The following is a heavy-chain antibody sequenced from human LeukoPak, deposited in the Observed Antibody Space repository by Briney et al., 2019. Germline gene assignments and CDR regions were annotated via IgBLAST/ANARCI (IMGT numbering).Heavy chain of an antibody. CDR1: GGSFSGYY. D-gene: IGHD2-2*01. J-gene: IGHJ4*02. V-gene: IGHV4-34*01. Sequence: PSETLSLTCAVYGGSFSGYYWSWIRQPPGKGLEWIGEINHSGSTNYNPSLKSRVTISVDTSKNQFSLKLSSVTAADTAVYYCARAYIVVVPAAQELSYYFDYWGQGTLVTVSS. CDR3: ARAYIVVVPAAQELSYYFDY. CDR2: INHSGST.